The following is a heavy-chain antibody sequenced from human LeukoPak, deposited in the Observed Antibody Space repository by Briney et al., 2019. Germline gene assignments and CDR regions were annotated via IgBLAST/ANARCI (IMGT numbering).Heavy chain of an antibody. V-gene: IGHV3-33*01. CDR1: GFTFSSYG. J-gene: IGHJ5*02. CDR2: IWYDGSNK. D-gene: IGHD2-2*01. Sequence: PGRSLRLSCAASGFTFSSYGMHWVRQAPGKGLEWVAVIWYDGSNKYYADSVKGRFTISRDNSKNTLYLQMNSLRAEDTAVYYCARLPTAINGYFDPWGQGALVTVSS. CDR3: ARLPTAINGYFDP.